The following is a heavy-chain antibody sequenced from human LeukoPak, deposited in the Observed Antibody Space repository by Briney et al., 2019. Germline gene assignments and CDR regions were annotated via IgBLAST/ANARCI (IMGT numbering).Heavy chain of an antibody. CDR3: ARGSHDFGDLNWFDP. V-gene: IGHV1-18*01. Sequence: ASVKVACKASGYTFTSYGISWVRQAPGQGLEWMGWISAFNGNTNYAQQLQGRVTMTTDTSTSTAYMELRSLRSDDTAVYYCARGSHDFGDLNWFDPWGQGTLVTVSS. CDR2: ISAFNGNT. J-gene: IGHJ5*02. CDR1: GYTFTSYG. D-gene: IGHD4-17*01.